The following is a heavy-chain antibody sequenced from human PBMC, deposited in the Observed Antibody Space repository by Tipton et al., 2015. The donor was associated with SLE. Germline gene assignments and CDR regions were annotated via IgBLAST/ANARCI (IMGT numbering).Heavy chain of an antibody. J-gene: IGHJ2*01. D-gene: IGHD3-16*02. Sequence: GSLRLSCTASGFPFSNFEINWVRQAPGKGLEWVSHISPDSTTTYYADSVKGRFTISRDNAKSSLYLQMNSLRAEDTAVYYCARGGGVITFGGVIASVGWFFDLWGRGTLVTVSS. CDR3: ARGGGVITFGGVIASVGWFFDL. CDR1: GFPFSNFE. V-gene: IGHV3-48*03. CDR2: ISPDSTTT.